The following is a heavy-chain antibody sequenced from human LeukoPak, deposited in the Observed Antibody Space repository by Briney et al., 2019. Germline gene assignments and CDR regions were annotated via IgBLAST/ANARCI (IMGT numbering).Heavy chain of an antibody. J-gene: IGHJ4*02. V-gene: IGHV1-2*02. CDR1: GYAFNGYF. Sequence: ASVKVSCKASGYAFNGYFLHWMRLAPGQGLEWMGWINPKRDVTNYAQKFQGRVTMTRDTSISTAYMELSRLGSDDTAVYFCAKGGDNDSLSGYSFDFWGQGTLVTVSS. CDR3: AKGGDNDSLSGYSFDF. CDR2: INPKRDVT. D-gene: IGHD3-3*01.